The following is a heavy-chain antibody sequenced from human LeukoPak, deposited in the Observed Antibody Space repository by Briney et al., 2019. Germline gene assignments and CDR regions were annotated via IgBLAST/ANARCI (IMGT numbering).Heavy chain of an antibody. V-gene: IGHV1-69*04. CDR3: ARTPDYYDSSGYDY. Sequence: SVKASCKASGGTFSSYAISWVRQAPGQGLEWMGRIIPILGIANYAQKFQGRVTITADKSTSTAYMELSSLRSEDTAVYYCARTPDYYDSSGYDYWGQGTLVTVSS. D-gene: IGHD3-22*01. J-gene: IGHJ4*02. CDR1: GGTFSSYA. CDR2: IIPILGIA.